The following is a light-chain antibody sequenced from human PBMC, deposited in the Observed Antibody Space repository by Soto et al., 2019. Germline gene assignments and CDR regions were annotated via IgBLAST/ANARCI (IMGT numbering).Light chain of an antibody. V-gene: IGLV2-14*01. CDR2: DVS. Sequence: QSALTQPASVSGSPGQSITIACTGTSSDVGGYNYVSWYQQHPGKAPKLMIYDVSNRPSGVSNRFSGSKSGNTASLTISGIQAEDEADYYCSSYTSSSLYVLGTGTKLTVL. J-gene: IGLJ1*01. CDR3: SSYTSSSLYV. CDR1: SSDVGGYNY.